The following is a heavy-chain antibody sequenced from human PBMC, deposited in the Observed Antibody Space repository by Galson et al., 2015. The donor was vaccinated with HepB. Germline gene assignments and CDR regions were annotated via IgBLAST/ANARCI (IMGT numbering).Heavy chain of an antibody. CDR1: GFTFNTYA. V-gene: IGHV3-33*01. Sequence: SLRLSCAASGFTFNTYAMQWVRQAPGKGLEWVAIIYYDGSNKYYADSVKGRFTISRDNSNYTLYLQMNSLRAEDTAEYYCARRIPGTTGSFDYWGQGTLVTVSS. CDR2: IYYDGSNK. D-gene: IGHD1-7*01. J-gene: IGHJ4*02. CDR3: ARRIPGTTGSFDY.